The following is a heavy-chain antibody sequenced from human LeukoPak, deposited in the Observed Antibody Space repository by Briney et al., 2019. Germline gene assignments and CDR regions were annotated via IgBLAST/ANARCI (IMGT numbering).Heavy chain of an antibody. Sequence: GGSLRLSCAASGLSFNNCWMHWVRQAPGKGLEWVAVISYDGSNKYYADSVKGRFTISRDNSKNTLYLQMNSLRAEDTAVYYCARELVRYLATFGYWGQGTLVTVSS. J-gene: IGHJ4*02. CDR3: ARELVRYLATFGY. CDR2: ISYDGSNK. CDR1: GLSFNNCW. V-gene: IGHV3-30*03. D-gene: IGHD3-16*01.